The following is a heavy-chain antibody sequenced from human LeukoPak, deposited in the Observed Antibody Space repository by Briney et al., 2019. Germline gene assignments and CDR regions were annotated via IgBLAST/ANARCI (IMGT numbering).Heavy chain of an antibody. CDR3: ARGYCSSTSCYRGAFDI. CDR1: GGSISSGDYY. V-gene: IGHV4-30-4*08. CDR2: IYYNGST. D-gene: IGHD2-2*01. J-gene: IGHJ3*02. Sequence: SETLSLTCTVSGGSISSGDYYWNWIRQPPGKGLEWIGYIYYNGSTYYNPSLKSRVSISIDTSKNQFSLKLSSVTAADTAVYYCARGYCSSTSCYRGAFDIWGQGTMVTVSS.